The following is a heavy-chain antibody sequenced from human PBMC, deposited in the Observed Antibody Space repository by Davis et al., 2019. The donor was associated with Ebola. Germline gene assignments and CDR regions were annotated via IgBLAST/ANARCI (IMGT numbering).Heavy chain of an antibody. J-gene: IGHJ3*02. CDR3: ARGGNWNYGAFDT. CDR1: GGSISSSSYY. D-gene: IGHD1-7*01. Sequence: SETLSLTCTVSGGSISSSSYYWGWICQPPGKGLEWIGSIYYSGSTYYNPSLKSRVTISVDTSKNQFSLQLNSVTPEDTAVYYCARGGNWNYGAFDTWGQGTMVTVSS. V-gene: IGHV4-39*01. CDR2: IYYSGST.